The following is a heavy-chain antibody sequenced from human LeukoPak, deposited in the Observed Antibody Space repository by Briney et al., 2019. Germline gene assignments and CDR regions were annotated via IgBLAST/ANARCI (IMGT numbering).Heavy chain of an antibody. Sequence: GGSLRLSCAASGFTFSNYEMHWVRQAPGKGLEWVSYISSSGSDIYYADSVKGRFTISRDNAKNSLYLHMNSLRAEDTAVYYCARWFGELFVLEYYFDYWGQGTLVTVSS. D-gene: IGHD3-10*01. V-gene: IGHV3-48*03. CDR1: GFTFSNYE. J-gene: IGHJ4*02. CDR3: ARWFGELFVLEYYFDY. CDR2: ISSSGSDI.